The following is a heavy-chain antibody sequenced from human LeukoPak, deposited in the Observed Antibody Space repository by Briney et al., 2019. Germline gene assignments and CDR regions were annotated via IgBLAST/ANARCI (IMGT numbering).Heavy chain of an antibody. CDR3: ARSSGSPNYYYYYYMDV. V-gene: IGHV4-61*05. J-gene: IGHJ6*03. D-gene: IGHD6-19*01. CDR2: IYYSGST. Sequence: SETLSLTCTVSGGSISSNSYYWGWIRQSPGKGLEWIGYIYYSGSTNYNPSLKSRVTISVDTSKNQFSLKLSSVTAADTAVYYCARSSGSPNYYYYYYMDVWGKGTTVTVSS. CDR1: GGSISSNSYY.